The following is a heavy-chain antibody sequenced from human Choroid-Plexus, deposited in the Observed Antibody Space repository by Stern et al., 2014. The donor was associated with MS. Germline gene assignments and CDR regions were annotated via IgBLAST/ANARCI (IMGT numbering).Heavy chain of an antibody. CDR2: VSYDGSNK. J-gene: IGHJ5*02. D-gene: IGHD2/OR15-2a*01. Sequence: EQLVESGGGVVQPGRPLRLSCVASGFTLGSCAMHWVRQAPGKGLAWVAGVSYDGSNKYYADSVKGRFTISRDNSQNTLYMQMSSLRPEDTAVYYCAKDRQYLTYFFDHWGQGSLVTVSS. CDR1: GFTLGSCA. V-gene: IGHV3-30*18. CDR3: AKDRQYLTYFFDH.